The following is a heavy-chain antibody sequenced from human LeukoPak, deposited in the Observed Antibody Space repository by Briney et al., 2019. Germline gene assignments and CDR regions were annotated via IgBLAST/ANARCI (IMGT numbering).Heavy chain of an antibody. V-gene: IGHV4-34*01. D-gene: IGHD3-3*01. CDR2: INHSGST. Sequence: PSETLSLTCAVYGGSFSGYYWCWIRQPPGKGLEWIGEINHSGSTNYNPSLKSRVTISVDTSKNQFSLKLSSVTAADTAVYYCARGQSTIFGVVSTVDYWGQGTLVTVSS. CDR1: GGSFSGYY. J-gene: IGHJ4*02. CDR3: ARGQSTIFGVVSTVDY.